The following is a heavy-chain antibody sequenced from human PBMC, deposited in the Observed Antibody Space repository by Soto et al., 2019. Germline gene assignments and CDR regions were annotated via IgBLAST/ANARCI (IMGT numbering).Heavy chain of an antibody. Sequence: EVQLVESGGGLVQPGGSLRLSCAGSRFTFSGYEMNWVRQAPGKGLKWVSYISSSGSIIYYADSVKGRFTISRDNAKNLLYLQMHSLRVEDTAVYYCARARGGGFDDYFDYWGQGTLITVSS. CDR1: RFTFSGYE. CDR3: ARARGGGFDDYFDY. V-gene: IGHV3-48*03. J-gene: IGHJ4*02. CDR2: ISSSGSII. D-gene: IGHD3-16*01.